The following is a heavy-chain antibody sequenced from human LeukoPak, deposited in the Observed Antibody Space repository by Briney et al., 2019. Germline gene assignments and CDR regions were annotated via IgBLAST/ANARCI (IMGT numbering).Heavy chain of an antibody. D-gene: IGHD1-26*01. J-gene: IGHJ4*02. Sequence: SETLSLTCTVSGGSISSYYWSWIRQPPGKGLEWIGYIYHSGSTYYNPSLKSRVTISVDRSKNQFSLKLSSVTAADTAVYYCARGVGALFDYWGQGTLVTVSS. CDR2: IYHSGST. V-gene: IGHV4-59*12. CDR1: GGSISSYY. CDR3: ARGVGALFDY.